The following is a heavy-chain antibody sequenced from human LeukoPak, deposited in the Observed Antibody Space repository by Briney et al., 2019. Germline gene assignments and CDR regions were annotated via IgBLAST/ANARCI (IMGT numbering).Heavy chain of an antibody. J-gene: IGHJ4*02. V-gene: IGHV3-23*01. CDR2: ISGSGGST. CDR3: AKAPTGTVLLDY. CDR1: GFTFSSYA. D-gene: IGHD1-1*01. Sequence: GSLRLSCAASGFTFSSYAMSWVRRAPGKGLEWVSAISGSGGSTYYADSVKGRFTISRDNSKNTLYLQMNSLRAEDTAVYYCAKAPTGTVLLDYWGQGTLVTVSS.